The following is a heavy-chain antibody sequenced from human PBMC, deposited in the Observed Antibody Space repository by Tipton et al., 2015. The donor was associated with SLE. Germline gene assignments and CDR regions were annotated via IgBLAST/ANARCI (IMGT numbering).Heavy chain of an antibody. CDR3: ARDEGAARPGY. D-gene: IGHD6-6*01. CDR2: IYYSGST. V-gene: IGHV4-34*09. J-gene: IGHJ4*02. Sequence: TLSLTCAVYGGSFSGYYWSWIRQPPGKGLEWIGYIYYSGSTYYNPSLKSRVTISVDTSKNQFSLKLSSVTAADTAVYYCARDEGAARPGYWGQGTLVTVSS. CDR1: GGSFSGYY.